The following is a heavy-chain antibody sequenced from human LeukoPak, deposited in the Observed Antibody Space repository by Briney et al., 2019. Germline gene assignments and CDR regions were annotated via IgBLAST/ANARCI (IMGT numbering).Heavy chain of an antibody. Sequence: ASVTVSCKASGYTFTSYYMHWVRQAPGQGLEWMGIINPSGGSTSYAQKFQGRVTMTRDMSTSTVYMELSSLRSEDTAVYYCAREGVTIFGMVRTQTTKSPHRFDPWGQGTLVTVSS. D-gene: IGHD3-3*01. V-gene: IGHV1-46*01. CDR2: INPSGGST. CDR3: AREGVTIFGMVRTQTTKSPHRFDP. CDR1: GYTFTSYY. J-gene: IGHJ5*02.